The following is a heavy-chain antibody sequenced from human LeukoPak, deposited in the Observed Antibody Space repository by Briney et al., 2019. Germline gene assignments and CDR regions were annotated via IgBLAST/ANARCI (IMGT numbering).Heavy chain of an antibody. V-gene: IGHV7-4-1*02. J-gene: IGHJ4*02. CDR2: INTNTGNP. D-gene: IGHD3-22*01. CDR3: ARDLGLTYYYDSSSQGLDY. Sequence: YTFTXYAMNWVRQAPGQGLEWMGWINTNTGNPTYAQGFTGRFVFSLDTSVSTAYLQISSLKAEDTAVYYCARDLGLTYYYDSSSQGLDYWGQGTLVTVSS. CDR1: YTFTXYA.